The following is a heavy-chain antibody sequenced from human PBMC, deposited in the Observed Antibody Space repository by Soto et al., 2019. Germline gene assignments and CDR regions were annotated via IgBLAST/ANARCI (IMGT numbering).Heavy chain of an antibody. D-gene: IGHD3-16*02. CDR2: ISGSGGST. Sequence: GGSLRLSCAASGFTFSSYAMSWGRQAPGKGLEWVSAISGSGGSTYYADSVKGRFTISRDNSKNTLYLQMNSLRAEDTAVYYCAKSFPSTYMITFGGVIPDWGQGTLVTVSS. J-gene: IGHJ4*02. CDR1: GFTFSSYA. V-gene: IGHV3-23*01. CDR3: AKSFPSTYMITFGGVIPD.